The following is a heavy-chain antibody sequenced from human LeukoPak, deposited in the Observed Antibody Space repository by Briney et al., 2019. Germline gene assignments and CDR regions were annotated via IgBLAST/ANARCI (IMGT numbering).Heavy chain of an antibody. D-gene: IGHD6-19*01. CDR3: ARGPLWGAVTGTDY. CDR2: MNPNSGNT. CDR1: GYTFTSYD. J-gene: IGHJ4*02. V-gene: IGHV1-8*01. Sequence: ASVKVSCKATGYTFTSYDINWVRQATGQGLEWMGWMNPNSGNTGYAQKFQGRVTMTRNTSISTAYMELSSLRSEDTAVYYCARGPLWGAVTGTDYWGQGTLVTVSS.